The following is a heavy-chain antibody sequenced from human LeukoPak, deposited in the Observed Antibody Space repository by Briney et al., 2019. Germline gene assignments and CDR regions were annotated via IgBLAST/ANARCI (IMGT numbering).Heavy chain of an antibody. CDR1: AFTFSTYW. CDR2: IDPHGTIT. V-gene: IGHV3-74*01. Sequence: GGSLRLSCAASAFTFSTYWMHWVRQAPGKGLVWVSRIDPHGTITFYADSVKGRFTISRDNAKNTVYLQMNSLRTEDTAVYYCARDFDWGSGLWGQGTLVTVSS. CDR3: ARDFDWGSGL. J-gene: IGHJ4*02. D-gene: IGHD7-27*01.